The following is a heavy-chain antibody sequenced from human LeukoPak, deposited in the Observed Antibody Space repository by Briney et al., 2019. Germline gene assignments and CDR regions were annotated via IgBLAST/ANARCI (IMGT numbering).Heavy chain of an antibody. Sequence: GGSLRLSCASSGFTFSAYWMIWVRQAPGKGLEWVANIDQDGSEKYYADSVKGRFTISRDNSKNTLYLQMNSLRAEDTAVYYCAKDGRLGHGSSAYYFDYWGQGTLVTVSS. CDR1: GFTFSAYW. V-gene: IGHV3-7*03. CDR2: IDQDGSEK. J-gene: IGHJ4*02. D-gene: IGHD6-13*01. CDR3: AKDGRLGHGSSAYYFDY.